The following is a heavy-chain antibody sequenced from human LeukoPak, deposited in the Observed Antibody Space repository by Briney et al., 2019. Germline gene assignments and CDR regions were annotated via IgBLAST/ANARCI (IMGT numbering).Heavy chain of an antibody. Sequence: GGSLRLSCVGSGFNFDEYAMHWVRHPPGKGLEWLSTISGSGGSTYYADSVKGRFTISRDNSKNTVYLQMKSLRVEATAVYYCAKGLSAAGDYYFDYWGQGALVTVSS. J-gene: IGHJ4*02. CDR1: GFNFDEYA. D-gene: IGHD2-21*01. V-gene: IGHV3-23*01. CDR3: AKGLSAAGDYYFDY. CDR2: ISGSGGST.